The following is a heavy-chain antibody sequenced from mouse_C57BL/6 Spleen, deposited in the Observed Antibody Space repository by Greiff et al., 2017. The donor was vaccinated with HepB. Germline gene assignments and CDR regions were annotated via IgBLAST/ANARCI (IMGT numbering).Heavy chain of an antibody. CDR2: ISDGGSYT. CDR3: ARDRGYGSRGYYAMDY. CDR1: GFTFSSYA. Sequence: EVKLMESGGGLVKPGGSLKLSCAASGFTFSSYAMSWVRQTPEKRLEWVATISDGGSYTYYPDNVKGRFTISRDNAKNNLYLQMSHLKSEDTAMYYCARDRGYGSRGYYAMDYWGQGTSVTVSS. D-gene: IGHD1-1*01. V-gene: IGHV5-4*01. J-gene: IGHJ4*01.